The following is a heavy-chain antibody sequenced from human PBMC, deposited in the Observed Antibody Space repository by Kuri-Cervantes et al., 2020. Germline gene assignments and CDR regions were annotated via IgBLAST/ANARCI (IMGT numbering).Heavy chain of an antibody. V-gene: IGHV3-9*01. CDR2: ISWNSGSI. J-gene: IGHJ6*02. Sequence: GGSLRLSCAASGLTFDDYAMHWVRQAPGKGLEWVSGISWNSGSIGYADSVKGRFTISRDNAKNSLYLQMNSLRAEDTALYYCAKDISSSPYYYGMDVWGQGTRSPSP. D-gene: IGHD6-13*01. CDR3: AKDISSSPYYYGMDV. CDR1: GLTFDDYA.